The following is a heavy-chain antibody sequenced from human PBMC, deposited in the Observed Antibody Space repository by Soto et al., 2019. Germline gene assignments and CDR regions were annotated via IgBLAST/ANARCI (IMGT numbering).Heavy chain of an antibody. J-gene: IGHJ3*02. CDR2: ISWNSGSI. D-gene: IGHD6-19*01. CDR1: GFTFDDYA. CDR3: AKDISGSGWFDAFDI. V-gene: IGHV3-9*01. Sequence: GGSLRLSCAASGFTFDDYAMHWVRQAPGKGLEWVSGISWNSGSIGYADSVKGRFTISRDNAKNSLYLQMNSLRAEDTALYYCAKDISGSGWFDAFDIWGQGTMVTVSS.